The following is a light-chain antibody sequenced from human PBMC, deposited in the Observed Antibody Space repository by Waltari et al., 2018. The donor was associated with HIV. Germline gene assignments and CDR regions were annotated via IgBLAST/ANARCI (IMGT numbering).Light chain of an antibody. J-gene: IGKJ4*01. CDR1: QSISTY. Sequence: DIQMTQSPSSLSASVGDRVTITCRASQSISTYLNWYQQKPGKAPKLLIYAGSSLQSGVPSRFSGSGSGTVFTLTINSLQPEDFATYYCQQSYSTPPELTFGGGTKVEIK. CDR3: QQSYSTPPELT. CDR2: AGS. V-gene: IGKV1-39*01.